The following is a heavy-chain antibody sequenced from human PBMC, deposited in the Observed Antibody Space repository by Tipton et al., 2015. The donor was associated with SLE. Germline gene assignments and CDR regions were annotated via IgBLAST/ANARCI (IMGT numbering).Heavy chain of an antibody. CDR1: GFTFSSYA. Sequence: GSLRLSCATSGFTFSSYAMSWVPQAPGKGLEWVSAISGSGGSTYYADSVKGRFTISRDNSKNTLYLQMNSLRAEDTAVYYCAKDSGIKDYGGRHWGQGTLVTVSS. V-gene: IGHV3-23*01. CDR2: ISGSGGST. J-gene: IGHJ4*02. D-gene: IGHD4-23*01. CDR3: AKDSGIKDYGGRH.